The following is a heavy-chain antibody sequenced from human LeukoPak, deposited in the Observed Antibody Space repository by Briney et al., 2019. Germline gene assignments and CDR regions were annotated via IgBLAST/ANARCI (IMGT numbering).Heavy chain of an antibody. CDR3: ARDWEYSSGWFFDY. CDR2: ISSSSSYI. Sequence: KTGGSLRLSCAASGFTFSSYSMNWVRQAPGKGLEWVSSISSSSSYIYYADSVKGRFTISRDNAKNSLYLQMNSLRAEDTAVYYCARDWEYSSGWFFDYWGQGTLVTVSS. J-gene: IGHJ4*02. V-gene: IGHV3-21*01. D-gene: IGHD6-19*01. CDR1: GFTFSSYS.